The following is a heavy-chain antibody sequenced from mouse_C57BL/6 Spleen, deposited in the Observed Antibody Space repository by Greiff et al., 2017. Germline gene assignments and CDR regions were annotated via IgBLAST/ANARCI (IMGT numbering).Heavy chain of an antibody. D-gene: IGHD3-3*01. Sequence: VQLQQPGAELVMPGASVKLSCKASGYTFTSYLMHWVKQRPGQGLEWIGEIDPSESYTNYNQQFKGKSTLTVDKSSSTAYMQLSSLTSEDSAVYYCARFPSGTGDYWGQGTTLTVSS. CDR2: IDPSESYT. CDR3: ARFPSGTGDY. V-gene: IGHV1-69*01. J-gene: IGHJ2*01. CDR1: GYTFTSYL.